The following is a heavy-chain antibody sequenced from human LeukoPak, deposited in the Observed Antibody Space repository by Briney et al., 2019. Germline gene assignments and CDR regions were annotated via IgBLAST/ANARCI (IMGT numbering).Heavy chain of an antibody. CDR2: ISISGSTK. V-gene: IGHV3-48*02. D-gene: IGHD3-22*01. J-gene: IGHJ3*02. CDR1: GFTLSSYA. Sequence: GGSLRLSCAGSGFTLSSYAMNWVRQAPGKGLEWVSYISISGSTKYYADSVRGRFTISRDTAKNSLFLQMNSLRDEDTAIYYCARGGSSGYDYNAFDIWGQGTTVTASS. CDR3: ARGGSSGYDYNAFDI.